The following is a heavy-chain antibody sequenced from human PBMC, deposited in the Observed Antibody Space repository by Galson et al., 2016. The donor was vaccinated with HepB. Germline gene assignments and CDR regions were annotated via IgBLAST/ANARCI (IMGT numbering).Heavy chain of an antibody. J-gene: IGHJ4*02. CDR1: GFAVRSNF. D-gene: IGHD3-16*02. Sequence: SLRLSCAVSGFAVRSNFMAWVRQAPGKGLEWVSLIYSGGSTYYADSVRGRFTISRDISKNTLFLEMLNLRAEGTAVYYCARVQTFYDYTWGTSRPRYFDYWGQGTLVTVSS. CDR3: ARVQTFYDYTWGTSRPRYFDY. CDR2: IYSGGST. V-gene: IGHV3-53*01.